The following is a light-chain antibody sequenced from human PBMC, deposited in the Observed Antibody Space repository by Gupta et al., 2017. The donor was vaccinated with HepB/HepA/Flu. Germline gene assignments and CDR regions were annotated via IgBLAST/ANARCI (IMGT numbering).Light chain of an antibody. CDR3: QQYYTKPLT. V-gene: IGKV4-1*01. Sequence: IVMTQSPASLAASPGERVTINCKSSQGVLSSSNNKNYLAWYQQKPGQPPKLLIYWASTREFGVPARFSGSGSGTDFTLTISSLQAEDVAVYYCQQYYTKPLTFGGGTKVEIK. J-gene: IGKJ4*01. CDR2: WAS. CDR1: QGVLSSSNNKNY.